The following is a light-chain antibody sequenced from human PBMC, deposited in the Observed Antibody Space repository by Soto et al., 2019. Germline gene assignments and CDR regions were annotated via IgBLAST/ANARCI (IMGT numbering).Light chain of an antibody. CDR2: EVS. CDR1: SSDVGSYNL. CDR3: CSYASSSTYV. V-gene: IGLV2-23*02. J-gene: IGLJ1*01. Sequence: QSVLTQPASVSESPGQSITISCTGTSSDVGSYNLVSWYQQHPGKAPKLMIYEVSKRPSGVSNRFSGSKSGNTASLTISGLQAEDEADYYCCSYASSSTYVFGTGTKVTVL.